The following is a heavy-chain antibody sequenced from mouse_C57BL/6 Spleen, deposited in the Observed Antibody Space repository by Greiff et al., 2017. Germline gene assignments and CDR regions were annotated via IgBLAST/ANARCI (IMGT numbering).Heavy chain of an antibody. CDR3: ARSNYDYAYWYFDV. CDR2: INPGSGGT. Sequence: VKLQESGAELVRPGTSVKVSCKASGYAFTNYLIEWVKQRPGQGLEWIGVINPGSGGTNYNEKFKGKATLTADKSSSTAYMQLSSLTSEDSAVYFCARSNYDYAYWYFDVWGTGTTVTVSS. CDR1: GYAFTNYL. J-gene: IGHJ1*03. D-gene: IGHD2-4*01. V-gene: IGHV1-54*01.